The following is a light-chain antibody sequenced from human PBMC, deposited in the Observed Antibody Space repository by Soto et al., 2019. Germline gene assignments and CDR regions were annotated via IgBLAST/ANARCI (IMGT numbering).Light chain of an antibody. CDR1: SSDVGGYNY. Sequence: QSALTQPASVSGSPGQSITISCTGTSSDVGGYNYVSWYQQHPGKAPKFIIYDVSNRPSGVSNRFSGSKSGNTASLTISGLLAEDEADYYCSSYTTSNTRQIVFGTGTKVTVL. CDR2: DVS. V-gene: IGLV2-14*01. CDR3: SSYTTSNTRQIV. J-gene: IGLJ1*01.